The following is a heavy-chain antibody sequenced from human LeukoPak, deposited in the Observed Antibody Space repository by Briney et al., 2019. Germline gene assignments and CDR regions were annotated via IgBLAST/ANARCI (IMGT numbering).Heavy chain of an antibody. CDR3: ARDLTNYYGMDV. CDR1: GFTFSSYG. Sequence: GGSLRLSCAASGFTFSSYGMHWVRQAPGKGLEWVAVIWYDGSNKYYADSVKGRFTISRDNSKNTLYLQMNSLRAEDTAVYYCARDLTNYYGMDVWGQGTTVTVSS. J-gene: IGHJ6*02. D-gene: IGHD1-1*01. V-gene: IGHV3-33*01. CDR2: IWYDGSNK.